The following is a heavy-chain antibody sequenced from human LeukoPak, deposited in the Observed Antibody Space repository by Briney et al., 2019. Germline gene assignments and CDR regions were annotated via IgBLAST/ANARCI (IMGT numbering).Heavy chain of an antibody. V-gene: IGHV3-21*01. CDR1: GFTFSSYS. CDR2: ISSSSYI. J-gene: IGHJ6*02. D-gene: IGHD2-2*01. Sequence: GGSLRLSCAASGFTFSSYSMNWVRQAPGKGLEWVSSISSSSYIYYADSVKGRFTIPRDNAKDSLYLQMNSLRAEDTAVYYCARDRCSSTSCESVWSYGMDVWGQGTTVTVSS. CDR3: ARDRCSSTSCESVWSYGMDV.